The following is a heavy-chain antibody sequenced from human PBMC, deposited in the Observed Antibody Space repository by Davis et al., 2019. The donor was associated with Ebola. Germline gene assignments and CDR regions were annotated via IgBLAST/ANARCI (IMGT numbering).Heavy chain of an antibody. CDR1: GFTFSGSA. Sequence: GESLKIPCAASGFTFSGSAMHWLRQASGKGLEWVGRIRSKANSYATAYAASVKGRFTISRDDSKNTAYLQMNSLKTEDTAVYYCTGSMRGIDYWGQGTLVTVSS. J-gene: IGHJ4*02. CDR2: IRSKANSYAT. D-gene: IGHD2-8*01. V-gene: IGHV3-73*01. CDR3: TGSMRGIDY.